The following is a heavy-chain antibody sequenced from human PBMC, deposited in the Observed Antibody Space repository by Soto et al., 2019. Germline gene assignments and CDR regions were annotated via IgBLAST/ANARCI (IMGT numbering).Heavy chain of an antibody. D-gene: IGHD3-10*01. Sequence: SETLSLTCAVYGGSFSGYYWSWIRQPPGKGLEWIGEINHSGSTNYNPSLKSRVTISVDTSKNQFSLKLSSVTAADTAVYYCARGGRITMVRGVIGYWGQGTLVTVSS. CDR1: GGSFSGYY. J-gene: IGHJ4*02. V-gene: IGHV4-34*01. CDR3: ARGGRITMVRGVIGY. CDR2: INHSGST.